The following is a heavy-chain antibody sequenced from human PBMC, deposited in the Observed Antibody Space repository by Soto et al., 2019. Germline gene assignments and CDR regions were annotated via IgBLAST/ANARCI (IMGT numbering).Heavy chain of an antibody. CDR2: INAGNGNT. D-gene: IGHD6-19*01. J-gene: IGHJ4*02. V-gene: IGHV1-3*01. CDR3: ARDPFSSGWYYFDY. CDR1: GYTFTSYA. Sequence: ASVKVSCKASGYTFTSYAMHWVRQAPGQRLEWMGWINAGNGNTKYSQKFQGRVTITRDTSASTAYMELSSLRSEDTAVYYCARDPFSSGWYYFDYWGQGTLVTVS.